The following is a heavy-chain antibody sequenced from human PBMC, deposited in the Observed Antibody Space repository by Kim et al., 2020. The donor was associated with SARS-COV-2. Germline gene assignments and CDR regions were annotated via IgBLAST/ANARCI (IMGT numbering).Heavy chain of an antibody. Sequence: GGSLRLSCTASGFTFGDYAMSRFRQAPGKGLEWVGFIRSKAYGGTTEYAESVKGRFTISRDDSKSIAYLQMNSLKTEDTAVYYCTRDTLPDYEIPEPIYYYYMDVWGKGTTVTVSS. CDR2: IRSKAYGGTT. CDR1: GFTFGDYA. V-gene: IGHV3-49*03. J-gene: IGHJ6*03. D-gene: IGHD3-9*01. CDR3: TRDTLPDYEIPEPIYYYYMDV.